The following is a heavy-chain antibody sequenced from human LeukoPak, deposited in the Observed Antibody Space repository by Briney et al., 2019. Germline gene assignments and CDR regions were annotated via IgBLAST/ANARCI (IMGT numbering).Heavy chain of an antibody. CDR3: AELGITMIGGV. J-gene: IGHJ6*04. D-gene: IGHD3-10*02. V-gene: IGHV3-48*03. CDR1: GFTFSSYE. Sequence: RGGSLRLSCAASGFTFSSYEMNWVRQAPGEGLEWVSYISSSGSTIYYADSVKGRFTISRDNAKNSLYLQKNSLRAEDTAVYYCAELGITMIGGVWGKGTTVTISS. CDR2: ISSSGSTI.